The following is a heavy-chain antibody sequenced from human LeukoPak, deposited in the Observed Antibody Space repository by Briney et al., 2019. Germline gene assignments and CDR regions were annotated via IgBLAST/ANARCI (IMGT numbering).Heavy chain of an antibody. J-gene: IGHJ6*03. CDR3: ASSSLSGSSDYYYYYMDV. CDR2: IYHSGST. Sequence: SETLSLTCTVSDDSITMYYWTWIRQPPGKGLEWIGSIYHSGSTYYNPSLKSRVTISVGTSKNQFSLKLSSVTAADTAVYYCASSSLSGSSDYYYYYMDVWGKGTTVTVSS. CDR1: DDSITMYY. V-gene: IGHV4-38-2*02. D-gene: IGHD1-26*01.